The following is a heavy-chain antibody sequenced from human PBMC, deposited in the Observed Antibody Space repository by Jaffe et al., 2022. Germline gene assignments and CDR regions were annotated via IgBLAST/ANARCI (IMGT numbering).Heavy chain of an antibody. D-gene: IGHD2-15*01. CDR1: GGSISSSSYY. CDR2: IYYSGST. Sequence: QLQLQESGPGLVKPSETLSLTCTVSGGSISSSSYYWGWIRQPPGKGLEWIGSIYYSGSTYYNPSLKSRVTISVDTSKNQFSLKLSSVTAADTAVYYCAIGYCSGGSCYFWYFDLWGRGTLVTVSS. J-gene: IGHJ2*01. V-gene: IGHV4-39*01. CDR3: AIGYCSGGSCYFWYFDL.